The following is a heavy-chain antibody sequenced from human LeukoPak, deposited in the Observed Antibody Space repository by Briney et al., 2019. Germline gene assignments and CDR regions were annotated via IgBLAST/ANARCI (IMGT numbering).Heavy chain of an antibody. V-gene: IGHV3-30*03. CDR1: GFTFSSYG. D-gene: IGHD1/OR15-1a*01. CDR3: AREAVMPVAPVKIGTSDRPLYEYYGLDV. CDR2: ISYDGSNK. J-gene: IGHJ6*02. Sequence: GGSLRLSCAASGFTFSSYGMHWVRQAPGKGLEWVAVISYDGSNKYYADSVKGRFTISGDNSKNTLYLQMNSLRADDTAVYYCAREAVMPVAPVKIGTSDRPLYEYYGLDVWGQGTTVTVS.